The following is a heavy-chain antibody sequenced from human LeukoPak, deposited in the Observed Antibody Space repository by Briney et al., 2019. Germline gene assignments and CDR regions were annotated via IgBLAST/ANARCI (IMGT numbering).Heavy chain of an antibody. D-gene: IGHD3-22*01. Sequence: GGSLRLSCAASGFTFSSYAMHWVRQAPGKGLEWVAVISYDGSNKYYADSVKGRFTISRDNSKNTLYLQMNSLRAEDTAVYYCAGGTPYYYDSSAYDYWGQGTLVTVSS. CDR1: GFTFSSYA. CDR2: ISYDGSNK. CDR3: AGGTPYYYDSSAYDY. V-gene: IGHV3-30-3*01. J-gene: IGHJ4*02.